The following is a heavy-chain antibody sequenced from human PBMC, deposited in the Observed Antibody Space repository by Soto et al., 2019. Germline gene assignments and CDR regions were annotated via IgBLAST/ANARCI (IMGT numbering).Heavy chain of an antibody. CDR1: GGSISSGGYS. CDR2: IYHSGST. CDR3: ARATADTTSGYYYHYGMDV. D-gene: IGHD5-12*01. J-gene: IGHJ6*02. Sequence: PSETLSLTCAVSGGSISSGGYSWSWIRQPPGKGLEWIGYIYHSGSTYYNPSLKSRVTISVDRSKNQFSLKLSSVTAADTAVYYCARATADTTSGYYYHYGMDVWGQGTTVTVSS. V-gene: IGHV4-30-2*01.